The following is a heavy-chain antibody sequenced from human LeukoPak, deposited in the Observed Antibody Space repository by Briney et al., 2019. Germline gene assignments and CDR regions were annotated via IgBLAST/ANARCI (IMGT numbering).Heavy chain of an antibody. CDR2: INGYNANT. CDR3: AREITNFGLKIFYMDV. V-gene: IGHV1-18*01. CDR1: GYTFTTYA. D-gene: IGHD3-3*01. Sequence: ASVKVSCKASGYTFTTYAISWVRQAAGQGLEWMGWINGYNANTNYAQKLQGRVTMTTDTSTSTVYMELRSLTSDDTAVYYCAREITNFGLKIFYMDVWGKGTTVTVSS. J-gene: IGHJ6*03.